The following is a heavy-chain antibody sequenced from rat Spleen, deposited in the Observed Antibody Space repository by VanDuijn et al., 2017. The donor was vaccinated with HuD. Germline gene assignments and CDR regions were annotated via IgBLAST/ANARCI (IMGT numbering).Heavy chain of an antibody. D-gene: IGHD1-3*01. V-gene: IGHV5-20*01. CDR3: TTARENYGSYDA. Sequence: EVQLVESGGGLVQPGRSMKLSCAASGFTFSNYGMAWVRQAPKKGLEWVAYISYDGGSTYYRDPVKGRFTISRDNAKSTLYLQMDSLRSEDTATYYCTTARENYGSYDAWGQGASVTVSS. CDR2: ISYDGGST. J-gene: IGHJ4*01. CDR1: GFTFSNYG.